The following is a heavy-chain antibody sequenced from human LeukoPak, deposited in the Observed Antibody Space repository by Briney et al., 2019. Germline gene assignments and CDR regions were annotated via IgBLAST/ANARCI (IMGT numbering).Heavy chain of an antibody. Sequence: SETLSLTCDVSGLSISSGYYWGWLRPPPGKGLEWIGTRHHSGSTYYNPSLKSRLRISVDTSKNQCSLKLSSVTAADTAVYFCARVVTAVSYFAYCRQGTLATVSS. V-gene: IGHV4-38-2*01. D-gene: IGHD2-21*02. CDR2: RHHSGST. CDR3: ARVVTAVSYFAY. J-gene: IGHJ4*02. CDR1: GLSISSGYY.